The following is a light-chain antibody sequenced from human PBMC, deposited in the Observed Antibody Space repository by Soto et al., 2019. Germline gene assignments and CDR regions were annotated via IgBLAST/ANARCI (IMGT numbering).Light chain of an antibody. CDR3: SSFTSSITYV. CDR2: DVT. J-gene: IGLJ1*01. CDR1: SSDVGGYNS. V-gene: IGLV2-14*01. Sequence: QSALTQPAAGSGSPGHSITISCNGTSSDVGGYNSVSGYRQDPGKATKLIIYDVTNRPSGVYNRFSVSKSGNTASLTISGLQAEEDSDYHCSSFTSSITYVFGTGTKRTVL.